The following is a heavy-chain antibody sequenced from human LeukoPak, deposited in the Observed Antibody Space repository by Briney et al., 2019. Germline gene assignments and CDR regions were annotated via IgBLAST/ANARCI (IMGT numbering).Heavy chain of an antibody. Sequence: PGGSLRLSCAASGFTFSSYRMNWVRQAPGKGLEWVSYISSSSSYMYYADSVRGRFTISRDNAKISLYLQMNSLRAEDTAVYYCARSGLRFLEWLSVKPVDYWGQGTLVTVSS. CDR2: ISSSSSYM. CDR1: GFTFSSYR. CDR3: ARSGLRFLEWLSVKPVDY. D-gene: IGHD3-3*01. J-gene: IGHJ4*02. V-gene: IGHV3-21*01.